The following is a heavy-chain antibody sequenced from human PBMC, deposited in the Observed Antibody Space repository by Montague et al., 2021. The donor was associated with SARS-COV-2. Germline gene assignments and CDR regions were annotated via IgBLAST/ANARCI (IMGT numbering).Heavy chain of an antibody. CDR2: IYYSGST. CDR3: ARVSRITIFGVVGWFDP. J-gene: IGHJ5*02. D-gene: IGHD3-3*01. Sequence: SETLSLTCTVSGGSISSYYWSLIRQPPGKGLEWIGYIYYSGSTNYNPSLKSRVTISVDTSKNQFSLKLSSVTAADTAVYYCARVSRITIFGVVGWFDPWGQGTLVTVSS. CDR1: GGSISSYY. V-gene: IGHV4-59*01.